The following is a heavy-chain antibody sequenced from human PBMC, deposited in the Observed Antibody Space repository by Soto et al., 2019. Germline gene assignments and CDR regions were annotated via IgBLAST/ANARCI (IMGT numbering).Heavy chain of an antibody. V-gene: IGHV3-23*01. D-gene: IGHD1-26*01. CDR1: GFTFSSYA. Sequence: GGSLRLSCAASGFTFSSYAMSWVRQAPGKGLEWVSAISGSGGSTYYADSVKGRFTISRDNSKNTLYLQMDSLRAEDTAVYYCAKAGIYVGAGPWGQGTLVSVSS. J-gene: IGHJ5*02. CDR2: ISGSGGST. CDR3: AKAGIYVGAGP.